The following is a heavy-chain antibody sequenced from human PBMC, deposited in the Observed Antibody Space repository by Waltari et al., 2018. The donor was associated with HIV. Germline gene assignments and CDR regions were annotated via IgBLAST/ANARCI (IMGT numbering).Heavy chain of an antibody. V-gene: IGHV3-7*01. CDR1: GYIFGNHW. J-gene: IGHJ4*02. Sequence: EVQLVESGGDLVQPGGSLRLSCLGSGYIFGNHWMSWVRQAPGKGLGGVATINPGSTLIYYLESVRGRFTISRDDAKASVYLKMNSLRVDDTAFYYCARLRGTNTVYDYWGPGSLVTVS. CDR3: ARLRGTNTVYDY. CDR2: INPGSTLI. D-gene: IGHD3-10*01.